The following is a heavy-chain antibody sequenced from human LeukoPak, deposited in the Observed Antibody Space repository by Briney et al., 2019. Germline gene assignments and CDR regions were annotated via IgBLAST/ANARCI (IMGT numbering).Heavy chain of an antibody. CDR3: ARDPSGYSYGYYYGMDV. D-gene: IGHD5-18*01. J-gene: IGHJ6*02. Sequence: VAAVEVSCKASGYTFTSYGISWVRQAPGQGLEWMGWISAYNGNTNYAQKLQGRVTMTTDTSTSTAYMELRSLRSDDTAVYYCARDPSGYSYGYYYGMDVWGQGTTVTVSS. V-gene: IGHV1-18*01. CDR1: GYTFTSYG. CDR2: ISAYNGNT.